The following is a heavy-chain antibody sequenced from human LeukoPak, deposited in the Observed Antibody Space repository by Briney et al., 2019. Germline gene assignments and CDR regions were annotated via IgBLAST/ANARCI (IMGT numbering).Heavy chain of an antibody. CDR3: AWEDGSGSDY. CDR1: GYTFTSYG. Sequence: ASVKVSCKASGYTFTSYGISWVRQAPGQGLEWMGWISAYNGNTNYAQKLQGRVTMTTDASTSTAYMELRSLRSDDTAAYFCAWEDGSGSDYWGQRTLVTVSS. D-gene: IGHD3-10*01. J-gene: IGHJ4*02. CDR2: ISAYNGNT. V-gene: IGHV1-18*01.